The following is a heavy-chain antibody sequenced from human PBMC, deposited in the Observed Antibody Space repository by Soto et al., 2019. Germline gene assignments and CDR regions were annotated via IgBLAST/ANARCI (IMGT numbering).Heavy chain of an antibody. CDR3: AGDPWTTGV. CDR2: IYSGGST. J-gene: IGHJ4*02. D-gene: IGHD4-17*01. V-gene: IGHV3-53*01. Sequence: PGGSLRLSCAASGFTVSSNYMSWVRQAPGKGLEWVSVIYSGGSTFYVDSVKGRFTVSRDTSKNTVYLQMNSLTADDTGVYYCAGDPWTTGVWGQGTLVTVSS. CDR1: GFTVSSNY.